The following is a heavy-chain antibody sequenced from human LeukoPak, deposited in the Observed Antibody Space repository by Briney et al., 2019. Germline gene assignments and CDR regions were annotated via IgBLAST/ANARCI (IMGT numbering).Heavy chain of an antibody. Sequence: PGRSLRLSCTASGFTFSDSYMTWIRQAPGKRLEWVSYISSGGSSIHYADSVKGRFTISRDNAKNSLFLQMDSLRAEDTAVYYCARPDSRYFYGMDVWGQGATVTVSS. CDR1: GFTFSDSY. J-gene: IGHJ6*02. CDR3: ARPDSRYFYGMDV. D-gene: IGHD2/OR15-2a*01. V-gene: IGHV3-11*01. CDR2: ISSGGSSI.